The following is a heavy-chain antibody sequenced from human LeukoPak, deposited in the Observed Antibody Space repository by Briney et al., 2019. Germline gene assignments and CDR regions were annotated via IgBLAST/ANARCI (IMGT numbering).Heavy chain of an antibody. CDR3: AKTALYGDYYFDY. J-gene: IGHJ4*02. V-gene: IGHV3-23*01. CDR2: ISARGGDT. Sequence: PGGSLRLSCAVSGFTFRTFGMRWVRQAPGKGLEGVSAISARGGDTYYADSVRGRFTISRENLGNTLYLQMNRLRAEDTAVYYCAKTALYGDYYFDYWGQGSLVTVSS. D-gene: IGHD2-21*02. CDR1: GFTFRTFG.